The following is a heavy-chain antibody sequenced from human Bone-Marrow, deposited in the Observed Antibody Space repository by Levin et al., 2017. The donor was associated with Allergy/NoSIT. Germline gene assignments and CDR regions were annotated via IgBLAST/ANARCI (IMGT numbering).Heavy chain of an antibody. J-gene: IGHJ3*01. CDR3: VRGGTYPDRGFDV. D-gene: IGHD5-12*01. CDR2: ISGDESRI. CDR1: GFTFGNHW. Sequence: GGSLRLSCAASGFTFGNHWMHWVRLGPGKGLEWVSRISGDESRISYADSVEGRFTISRDNSKDTLSLQMHSLTVDDTSVYYCVRGGTYPDRGFDVWGQGTAVTVSS. V-gene: IGHV3-74*01.